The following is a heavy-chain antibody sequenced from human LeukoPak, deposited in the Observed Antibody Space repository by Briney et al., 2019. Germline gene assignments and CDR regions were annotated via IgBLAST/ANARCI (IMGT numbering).Heavy chain of an antibody. CDR2: VTASARRT. J-gene: IGHJ4*02. CDR1: GFTFSNYA. D-gene: IGHD3-22*01. Sequence: GGSLRLSCEAPGFTFSNYAMSWVRQAPGKGLEWVSTVTASARRTYYADSVQGRFTISRDNSNNTLFLQVNSLRADDTAVYHCAKWGFSDRSGANFHSWGQGTLVTVSS. V-gene: IGHV3-23*01. CDR3: AKWGFSDRSGANFHS.